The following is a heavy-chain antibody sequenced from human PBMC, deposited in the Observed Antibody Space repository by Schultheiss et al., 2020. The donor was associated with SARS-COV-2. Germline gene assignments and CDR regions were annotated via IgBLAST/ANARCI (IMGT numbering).Heavy chain of an antibody. V-gene: IGHV3-30*03. CDR2: ISYDGSNK. J-gene: IGHJ5*02. Sequence: GGSLRLSCAASGFTFSSYSMNWVRQAPGKGLEWVAVISYDGSNKYYADSVKGRFTISRDNSKNTLYLQMNSLRAEDTAVYYCASQRMTRITIFGVVIMQSWFDPWGQGTLVTVSS. CDR3: ASQRMTRITIFGVVIMQSWFDP. CDR1: GFTFSSYS. D-gene: IGHD3-3*01.